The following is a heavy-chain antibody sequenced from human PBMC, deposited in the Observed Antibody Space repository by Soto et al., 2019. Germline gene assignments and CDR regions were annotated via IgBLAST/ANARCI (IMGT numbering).Heavy chain of an antibody. CDR1: GGSISSGDYY. Sequence: QVQLQESGPGLVKPSQTLSLTCTVSGGSISSGDYYWSWIRQPPGKGLEWIGYIYYSGSTYYNPSLKSRVTISVDPSKNQFPLEVGSVTGADTAVYYWGGGGGVWFGELLPFDYWGQGTLVTVSS. CDR3: GGGGGVWFGELLPFDY. CDR2: IYYSGST. J-gene: IGHJ4*02. V-gene: IGHV4-30-4*01. D-gene: IGHD3-10*01.